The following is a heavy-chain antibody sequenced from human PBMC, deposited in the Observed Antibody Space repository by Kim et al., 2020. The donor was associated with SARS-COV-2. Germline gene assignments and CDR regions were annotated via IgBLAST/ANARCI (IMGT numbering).Heavy chain of an antibody. V-gene: IGHV4-59*01. J-gene: IGHJ4*02. Sequence: SETLSLTCTVSGGSISSYYWSWIRQPPGKGLEWIGYIYYSGSTNYNPSLKSRVTISVDTSKNQFSLKLSSVTAADTAVYYCAREEDITMVQGVIIGGLGYWGQGTLVTVSS. D-gene: IGHD3-10*01. CDR1: GGSISSYY. CDR2: IYYSGST. CDR3: AREEDITMVQGVIIGGLGY.